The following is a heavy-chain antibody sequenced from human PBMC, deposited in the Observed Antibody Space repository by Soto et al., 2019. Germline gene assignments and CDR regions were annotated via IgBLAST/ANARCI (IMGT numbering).Heavy chain of an antibody. D-gene: IGHD1-26*01. CDR3: AREHGGSRDYYYYGMDV. Sequence: PSETLSLTCTVSGGSISSGDYYWSWIRQPPGKGLEWIGYIYYSGSTYYNPSLKSRVTISVDTSKNQFSLKLSSVTAADTAVYYCAREHGGSRDYYYYGMDVWGQGTTVTVSS. J-gene: IGHJ6*02. V-gene: IGHV4-30-4*01. CDR2: IYYSGST. CDR1: GGSISSGDYY.